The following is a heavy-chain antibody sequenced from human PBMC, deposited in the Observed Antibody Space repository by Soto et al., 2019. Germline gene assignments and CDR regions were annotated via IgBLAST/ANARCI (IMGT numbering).Heavy chain of an antibody. J-gene: IGHJ4*02. CDR3: TSDFPPVSGHLTSVIWSVYPGAFEY. CDR1: GFTFSNAW. V-gene: IGHV3-15*01. D-gene: IGHD3-3*01. CDR2: IKSKTDGGTT. Sequence: PEGTLRRSWAASGFTFSNAWMSWVRQAPGQGQERVGRIKSKTDGGTTDYAAPVKGRFTISRDDSKNTLYLQMNWLKSEDTALYYCTSDFPPVSGHLTSVIWSVYPGAFEYWGQGTLVAVSS.